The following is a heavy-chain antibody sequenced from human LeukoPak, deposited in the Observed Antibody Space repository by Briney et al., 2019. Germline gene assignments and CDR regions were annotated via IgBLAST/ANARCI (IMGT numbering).Heavy chain of an antibody. CDR2: IYYSGST. V-gene: IGHV4-39*01. D-gene: IGHD6-13*01. CDR3: ARTDIRSSWYRGYYFDY. J-gene: IGHJ4*02. CDR1: GFTFSSYA. Sequence: GSLRLSCAASGFTFSSYAMSWVRQAPGKGLEWIGSIYYSGSTYYNPSLKSRVTISVDTSKNQFSLKLSSVTAADTAVYYCARTDIRSSWYRGYYFDYWGQGTLVTVSS.